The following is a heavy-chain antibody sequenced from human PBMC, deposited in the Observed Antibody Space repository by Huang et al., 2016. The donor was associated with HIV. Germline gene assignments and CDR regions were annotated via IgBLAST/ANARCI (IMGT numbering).Heavy chain of an antibody. D-gene: IGHD4-17*01. CDR1: GFTRPTFS. J-gene: IGHJ5*02. V-gene: IGHV3-21*01. CDR3: VRIGYGENSYGSGYFDP. Sequence: EVQLVESGGGLVKPGGSLRLSCAASGFTRPTFSMNWVRQAPGRGLQWVASINVPGTYIYYADSVEGRFTISRDNTRNSLYLQLNSLRAEDTAVYYCVRIGYGENSYGSGYFDPWGQGTLVAVSS. CDR2: INVPGTYI.